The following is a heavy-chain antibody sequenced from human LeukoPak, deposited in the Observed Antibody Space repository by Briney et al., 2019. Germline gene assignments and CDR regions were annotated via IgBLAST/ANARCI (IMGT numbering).Heavy chain of an antibody. Sequence: RSSETLSLTCSVSGYSISSGYYWGWIRQPPGKGLEWIGSIYHSGSTYYNPSLRSQVTISVDTSKNQFSLKLTSVTAADTAVYYCARGDFYGSGSDIAFDSWGRGTLVTVSS. CDR1: GYSISSGYY. CDR2: IYHSGST. D-gene: IGHD3-10*01. CDR3: ARGDFYGSGSDIAFDS. V-gene: IGHV4-38-2*01. J-gene: IGHJ4*02.